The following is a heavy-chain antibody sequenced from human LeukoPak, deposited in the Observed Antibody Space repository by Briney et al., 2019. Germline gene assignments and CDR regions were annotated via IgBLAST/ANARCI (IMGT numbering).Heavy chain of an antibody. CDR1: GYTFTSYG. CDR2: ISAYNGNT. J-gene: IGHJ4*02. Sequence: ASVKVSCKASGYTFTSYGISWVRQAPGQGLGWMGWISAYNGNTNYAQKLQGRVTMTTDTSTSTAYMGLRSLRSDDTAVYYCAGVVPAYYFDYWGQGTLVTVSS. CDR3: AGVVPAYYFDY. V-gene: IGHV1-18*04. D-gene: IGHD2-2*01.